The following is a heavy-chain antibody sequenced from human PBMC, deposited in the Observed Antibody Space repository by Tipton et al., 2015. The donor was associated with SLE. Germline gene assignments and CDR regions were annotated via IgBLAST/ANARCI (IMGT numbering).Heavy chain of an antibody. CDR1: GGSISVSSYY. D-gene: IGHD3-3*01. Sequence: TLSLTCTVSGGSISVSSYYWGWIRQPPGKGLEWIGSIYYSGSTYYNPSLKSRVTISVDTSKNQSSLKLNSVTAADTAMYFCARSPGRLRSMDYWGQGTLVTVSS. J-gene: IGHJ4*02. CDR3: ARSPGRLRSMDY. V-gene: IGHV4-39*07. CDR2: IYYSGST.